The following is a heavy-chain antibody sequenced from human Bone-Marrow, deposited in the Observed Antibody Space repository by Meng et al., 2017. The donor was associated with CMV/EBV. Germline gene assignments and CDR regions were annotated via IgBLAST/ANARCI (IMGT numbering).Heavy chain of an antibody. D-gene: IGHD6-19*01. CDR3: ARTMFSFDSSGAFDY. J-gene: IGHJ4*02. V-gene: IGHV1-2*02. CDR1: GYTFIDYY. Sequence: ASLMVSCKASGYTFIDYYIHWVRQAPGQGLEWMGWINHNNGGTNYAQKFKGRVTMTRDKSINTAHMEMSRLKDDDTAVYYCARTMFSFDSSGAFDYWGRGTLVTVSS. CDR2: INHNNGGT.